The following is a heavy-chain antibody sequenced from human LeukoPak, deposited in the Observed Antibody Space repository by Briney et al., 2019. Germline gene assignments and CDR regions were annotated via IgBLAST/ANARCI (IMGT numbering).Heavy chain of an antibody. CDR3: VREDFPFYYGSGSSDNGP. Sequence: GGSLRLSCAASGFTFSSYAMHWVRQAPGKGLEWVAVISYDGSNKYYADSVKGRFTISRDNSKNTLYLQMNSLRAEDTAVYYCVREDFPFYYGSGSSDNGPWGQGTLVTVSS. V-gene: IGHV3-30-3*01. J-gene: IGHJ5*02. D-gene: IGHD3-10*01. CDR2: ISYDGSNK. CDR1: GFTFSSYA.